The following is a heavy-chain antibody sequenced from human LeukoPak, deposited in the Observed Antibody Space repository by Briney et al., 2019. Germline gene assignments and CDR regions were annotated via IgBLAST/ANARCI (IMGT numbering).Heavy chain of an antibody. Sequence: GESLKISCKGSGYSFTSYWIGWMRQMPGKGLEWRGIIYPGDSDTRYSPSFQGQVTISADKSISTAYLQWSSLKASDTAMYYCARIYDSSGYPTQLDYWGQGTLVTVSS. CDR3: ARIYDSSGYPTQLDY. D-gene: IGHD3-22*01. J-gene: IGHJ4*02. CDR1: GYSFTSYW. CDR2: IYPGDSDT. V-gene: IGHV5-51*01.